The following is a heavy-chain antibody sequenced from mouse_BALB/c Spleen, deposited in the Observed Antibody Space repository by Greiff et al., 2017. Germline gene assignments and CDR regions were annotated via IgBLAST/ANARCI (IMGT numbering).Heavy chain of an antibody. V-gene: IGHV5-6-2*01. J-gene: IGHJ2*01. CDR2: INSNGGST. Sequence: EVQGVESGGGLVKLGGSLKLSCAASGFTFSSYYMSWVRQTPEKRLELVAAINSNGGSTYYPDTVKGRFTISRDNAKNTLYLQMSSLKSEDTALYYCARQGDYDVSPYFDYWGQGTTLTVSS. CDR3: ARQGDYDVSPYFDY. CDR1: GFTFSSYY. D-gene: IGHD2-4*01.